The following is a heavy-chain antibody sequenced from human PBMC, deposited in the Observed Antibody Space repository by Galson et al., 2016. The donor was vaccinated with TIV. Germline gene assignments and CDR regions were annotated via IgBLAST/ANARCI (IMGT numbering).Heavy chain of an antibody. D-gene: IGHD3-22*01. J-gene: IGHJ4*02. CDR1: GFTFSTYW. CDR2: ISGYGTRT. V-gene: IGHV3-74*01. Sequence: SLRLSCAASGFTFSTYWMNWVRQAPGKGLVWVSRISGYGTRTNYADSVKGRFTISRDNAKNTLYLQMNSLSADDTAVYYCATVAWFPGLSLDNWGQGTQVTVSS. CDR3: ATVAWFPGLSLDN.